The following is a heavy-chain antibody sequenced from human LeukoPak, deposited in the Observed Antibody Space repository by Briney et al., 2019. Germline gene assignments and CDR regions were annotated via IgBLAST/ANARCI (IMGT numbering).Heavy chain of an antibody. CDR1: GASISSYY. V-gene: IGHV4-59*01. J-gene: IGHJ4*02. Sequence: TSETLSLTCTVSGASISSYYWSWIRQPPGKGLEWIGDIYYSGSIKYNPSLKSRVTTSVDTSKNQFSLKLSSVTAADTAIYYCARENPSGYYNRPIDYWGQGTLVTVSS. D-gene: IGHD3-22*01. CDR2: IYYSGSI. CDR3: ARENPSGYYNRPIDY.